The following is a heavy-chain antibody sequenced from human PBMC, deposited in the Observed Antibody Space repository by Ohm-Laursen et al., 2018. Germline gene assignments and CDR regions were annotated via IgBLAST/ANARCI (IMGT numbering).Heavy chain of an antibody. CDR2: IGTRGVNT. Sequence: SLRLSCAASGFTFNKFAMNWVRQAPGKGLDWVSTIGTRGVNTYYADSVKGRFTIFRDNSKNTLYLQMNSLRAEDTAVYYCARTMALDSWGQGALVTVSS. D-gene: IGHD4/OR15-4a*01. CDR1: GFTFNKFA. V-gene: IGHV3-23*01. CDR3: ARTMALDS. J-gene: IGHJ4*02.